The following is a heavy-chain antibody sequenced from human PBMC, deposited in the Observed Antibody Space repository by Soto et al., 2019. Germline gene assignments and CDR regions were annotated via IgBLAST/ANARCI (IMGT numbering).Heavy chain of an antibody. D-gene: IGHD3-10*01. V-gene: IGHV4-59*01. J-gene: IGHJ4*02. CDR3: ATLRGLGEVSPYFDY. Sequence: SETLSLTCSVSGSSMTTYYWHWIRQAPGKGLEWIGFIYNSGRGSTGSNPSLSSRVTFSIETSKNQFSLKLDSVTAADTAVYYCATLRGLGEVSPYFDYWGQGLMVTVSS. CDR1: GSSMTTYY. CDR2: IYNSGRGST.